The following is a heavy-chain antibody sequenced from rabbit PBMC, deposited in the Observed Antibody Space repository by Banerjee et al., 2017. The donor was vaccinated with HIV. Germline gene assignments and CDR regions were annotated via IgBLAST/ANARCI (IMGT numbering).Heavy chain of an antibody. V-gene: IGHV1S45*01. CDR1: GFSFNSNYV. D-gene: IGHD1-1*01. CDR3: AGGGLGSTGYTYAFDP. J-gene: IGHJ2*01. CDR2: INSNTGNT. Sequence: QEQLEESGGDLVKPEGSLTLTCTASGFSFNSNYVMCWVRQAPGKGLEWIACINSNTGNTVYASWAKGPFTISKTSSTTVTLQMTSLTAADTATYFCAGGGLGSTGYTYAFDPWGPGTLVTVS.